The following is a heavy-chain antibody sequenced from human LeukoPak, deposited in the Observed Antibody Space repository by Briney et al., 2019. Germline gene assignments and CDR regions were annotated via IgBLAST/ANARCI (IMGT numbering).Heavy chain of an antibody. D-gene: IGHD6-19*01. J-gene: IGHJ4*02. CDR3: ARLLRYSSGLDY. CDR2: IYYSGST. V-gene: IGHV4-59*08. CDR1: GGSISSYY. Sequence: SEALSLTCTVSGGSISSYYWSWIRQPAGKGLEWIGYIYYSGSTNYNPSLKSRVTISVDTSKNQFSLKLSSVTAADTAVYYCARLLRYSSGLDYWGQGTLVTVSS.